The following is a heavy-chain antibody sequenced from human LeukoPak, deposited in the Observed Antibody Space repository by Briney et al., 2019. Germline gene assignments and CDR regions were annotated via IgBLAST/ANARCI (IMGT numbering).Heavy chain of an antibody. CDR2: ISSGSSYI. D-gene: IGHD2-8*01. CDR3: ARDGPKYCSNGVCYAPVDP. CDR1: GFTFSSYS. J-gene: IGHJ5*02. Sequence: GGSLRLSCAASGFTFSSYSMNWVRQAPGKGLEWVSSISSGSSYIYYADSVKGRFTISRDNGKNSLYLQMNSLRAEDTAVYYCARDGPKYCSNGVCYAPVDPWGQGTLVTVSS. V-gene: IGHV3-21*01.